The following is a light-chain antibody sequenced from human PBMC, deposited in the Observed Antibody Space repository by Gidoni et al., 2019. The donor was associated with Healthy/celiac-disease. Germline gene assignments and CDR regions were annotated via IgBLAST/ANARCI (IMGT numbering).Light chain of an antibody. CDR2: DAS. V-gene: IGKV3-11*01. CDR3: QQRSNWPS. CDR1: QSVSSY. Sequence: VLTQSPATLSLSPGERATLSCRASQSVSSYLAWYQQKPGQAPRLLIYDASNRATGIPARFSGSGSGTDFTLTISSLEPEDFAVYYCQQRSNWPSFGGGTKVEIK. J-gene: IGKJ4*01.